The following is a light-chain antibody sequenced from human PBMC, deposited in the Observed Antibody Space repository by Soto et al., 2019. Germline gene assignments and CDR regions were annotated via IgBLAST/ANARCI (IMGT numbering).Light chain of an antibody. CDR2: WAS. CDR1: QNLLYNSNNKNC. V-gene: IGKV4-1*01. CDR3: QQYYSIPQWT. Sequence: DIVVTQSPDSLAVSLGERATINCKSSQNLLYNSNNKNCLAWYQQKPGQPPKLLIYWASTRESGVPDRFSGSGSGTDFPLTIRSLQAEDVAVYYCQQYYSIPQWTFGQGTKVEIK. J-gene: IGKJ1*01.